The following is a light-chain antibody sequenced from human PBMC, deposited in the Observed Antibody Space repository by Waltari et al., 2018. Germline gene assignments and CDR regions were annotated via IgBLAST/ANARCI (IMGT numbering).Light chain of an antibody. CDR1: QSINSW. Sequence: DIQMTQSPSTLSSSVGDRVTITCRASQSINSWLACHQLKPGKAPKLLIYKASNLESGVPSRFSGSGSGREFTLTISSLQPDDFAIYYCQQYHNYPVTFGGGTKVEIK. CDR2: KAS. V-gene: IGKV1-5*03. CDR3: QQYHNYPVT. J-gene: IGKJ4*01.